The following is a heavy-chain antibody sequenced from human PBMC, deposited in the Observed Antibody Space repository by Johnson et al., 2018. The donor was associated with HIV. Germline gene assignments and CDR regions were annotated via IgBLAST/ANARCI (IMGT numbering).Heavy chain of an antibody. CDR1: GFTFSNYG. D-gene: IGHD6-13*01. CDR3: AKGRAQHLDGGAFDI. V-gene: IGHV3-33*06. CDR2: IWYDGSNK. Sequence: QVQLVESGGGVVQPGRSLRLSCAASGFTFSNYGMHWVRQAPGKGLEWVAVIWYDGSNKYYADSVTGRFTISRDNSKNNLYLQMNSLRAEDTAVYYCAKGRAQHLDGGAFDIWGQGTMVTVSS. J-gene: IGHJ3*02.